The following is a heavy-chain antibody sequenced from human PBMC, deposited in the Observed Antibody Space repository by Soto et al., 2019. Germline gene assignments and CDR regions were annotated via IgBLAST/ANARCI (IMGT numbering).Heavy chain of an antibody. Sequence: QERLVQTGGGVVQPRKSLRLSCVASGFDFRSYGMHWIRQAPGKGPQWVAVIWYDGSLDYYEDSVKGRFTVTRDNSNQTLFLQMNNLRVDDTAVYFFVIGRAAIMWPTIIQWYHLWGQGALVTVSS. J-gene: IGHJ5*02. CDR1: GFDFRSYG. CDR2: IWYDGSLD. CDR3: VIGRAAIMWPTIIQWYHL. D-gene: IGHD3-3*01. V-gene: IGHV3-33*03.